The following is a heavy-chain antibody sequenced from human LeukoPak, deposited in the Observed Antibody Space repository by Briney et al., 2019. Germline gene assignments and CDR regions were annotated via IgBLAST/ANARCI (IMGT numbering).Heavy chain of an antibody. V-gene: IGHV3-7*03. Sequence: GGSLRLSCAASGFPFSSYEMNWVRQAPGKGLEWVANIKQDGSEKYYVDSVKGRFTISRDNSKNTLYLQMNSLRAEDTAVYYCAKDPVVPAASSGDYWGQGTLVTVSS. CDR2: IKQDGSEK. J-gene: IGHJ4*02. CDR1: GFPFSSYE. CDR3: AKDPVVPAASSGDY. D-gene: IGHD2-2*01.